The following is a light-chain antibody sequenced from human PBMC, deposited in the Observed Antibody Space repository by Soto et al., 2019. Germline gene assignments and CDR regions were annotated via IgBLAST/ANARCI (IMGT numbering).Light chain of an antibody. CDR3: QQYSDWPPFT. CDR2: GAS. V-gene: IGKV3-15*01. J-gene: IGKJ3*01. Sequence: EIVMTQSPATLSVSPGERATLSCRASQTVSSNLAWYQQKPGQAPRLLIHGASTRAAGIPARFSGSGSGTEFSLTISSLQSEDFAVYYCQQYSDWPPFTVDPGTRVDIK. CDR1: QTVSSN.